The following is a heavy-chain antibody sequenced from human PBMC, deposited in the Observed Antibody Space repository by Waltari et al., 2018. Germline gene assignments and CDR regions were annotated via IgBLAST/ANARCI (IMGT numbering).Heavy chain of an antibody. Sequence: EVQLVESGGGLVKPGGSLRLSCAASGFTLSSFWMNWVRPTPGKGLEWVAGIKQDGSEKYYADSVKGRFTISRDNAKNSLYLQMNSLRAEDTAVYYCATSGWYCFDYWGQGTLVTVSS. V-gene: IGHV3-7*01. CDR3: ATSGWYCFDY. D-gene: IGHD6-19*01. J-gene: IGHJ4*02. CDR1: GFTLSSFW. CDR2: IKQDGSEK.